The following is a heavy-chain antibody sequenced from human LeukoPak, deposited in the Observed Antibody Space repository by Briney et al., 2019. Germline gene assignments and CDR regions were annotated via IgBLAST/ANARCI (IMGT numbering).Heavy chain of an antibody. V-gene: IGHV3-43*02. CDR1: GFTIGPYA. CDR3: ATWAFYHNLDV. D-gene: IGHD2/OR15-2a*01. CDR2: IKADGSGT. J-gene: IGHJ6*02. Sequence: GGSLRLSCAASGFTIGPYAMYWVRQGPGRGLEWVSVIKADGSGTFYADSVSGRFTTSRDNSKKSLYLQMNSLTSEDTALYYCATWAFYHNLDVWGQGTTVIVSS.